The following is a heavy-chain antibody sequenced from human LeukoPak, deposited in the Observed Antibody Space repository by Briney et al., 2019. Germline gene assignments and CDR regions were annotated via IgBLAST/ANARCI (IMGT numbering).Heavy chain of an antibody. Sequence: SETLSLTCTVSGGSISSGDYYWSWIRQPPGKGLEWIGYIYYSGSTNYNPSLKSRVTISVDTSKNQFSLKLSSVTAADTAVYYCARVWSRLTGIDYWGQGTLVTVSS. J-gene: IGHJ4*02. D-gene: IGHD1-14*01. CDR2: IYYSGST. CDR1: GGSISSGDYY. CDR3: ARVWSRLTGIDY. V-gene: IGHV4-61*08.